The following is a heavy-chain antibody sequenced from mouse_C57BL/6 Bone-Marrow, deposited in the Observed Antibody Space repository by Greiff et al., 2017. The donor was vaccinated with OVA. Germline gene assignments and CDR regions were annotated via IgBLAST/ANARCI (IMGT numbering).Heavy chain of an antibody. D-gene: IGHD2-3*01. CDR1: GFSLTSYG. J-gene: IGHJ1*03. CDR3: ARKGWLLYWYFDV. Sequence: QVHVKQSGPGLVQPSQSLSITCTVSGFSLTSYGVHWVRQSPGKGLEWLGVIWSGGSTDYNAAFISRLSISKDNSKSQVFFKMNSLQADDTAIYYCARKGWLLYWYFDVWGTGTTVTVSS. V-gene: IGHV2-2*01. CDR2: IWSGGST.